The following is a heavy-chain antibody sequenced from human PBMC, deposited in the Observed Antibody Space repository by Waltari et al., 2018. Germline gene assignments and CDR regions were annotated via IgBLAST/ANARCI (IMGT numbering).Heavy chain of an antibody. CDR1: GGSISSYY. Sequence: QVQLQESGPGLVKPSETLSLTCTASGGSISSYYWSWIRQPPGKGLEWSGYIYYSGSTNYNPSLKSRVTISVDTAKNQISLKLSSVTAADTAVYYCAREFSSGWLFDYWGQGTLVTVSS. D-gene: IGHD6-19*01. J-gene: IGHJ4*02. CDR3: AREFSSGWLFDY. V-gene: IGHV4-59*01. CDR2: IYYSGST.